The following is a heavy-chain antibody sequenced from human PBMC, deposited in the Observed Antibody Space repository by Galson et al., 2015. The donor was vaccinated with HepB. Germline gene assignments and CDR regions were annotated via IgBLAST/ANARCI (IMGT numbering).Heavy chain of an antibody. CDR2: IYYSGST. D-gene: IGHD6-13*01. CDR1: GGSISSYY. Sequence: TLSLTCTVSGGSISSYYWSWIRQPPGKGLEWIGYIYYSGSTNYNPSLKSRVTISVDTSKNQFSLKLSSVTAADTAVYYCARNLGVGYSSSWYGYWGQGTLVTVSS. CDR3: ARNLGVGYSSSWYGY. V-gene: IGHV4-59*01. J-gene: IGHJ4*02.